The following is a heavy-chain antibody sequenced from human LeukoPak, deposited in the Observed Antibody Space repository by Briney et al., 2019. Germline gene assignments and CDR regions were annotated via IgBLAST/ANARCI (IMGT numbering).Heavy chain of an antibody. CDR1: GFTFSSYS. J-gene: IGHJ4*02. CDR3: ATVMGSSPSTAYFAY. V-gene: IGHV3-21*04. CDR2: ISNDGRYI. D-gene: IGHD6-6*01. Sequence: GGSLRLSCAASGFTFSSYSMNWVRQAPGKGLEGLLAISNDGRYIYYTDSVKGRFTTSRDNSRNTVYLQMNGLRVEDTAVYYCATVMGSSPSTAYFAYWGQGTLVTVSS.